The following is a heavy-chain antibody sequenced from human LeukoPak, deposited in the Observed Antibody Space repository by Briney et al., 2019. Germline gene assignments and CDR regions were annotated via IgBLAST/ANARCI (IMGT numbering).Heavy chain of an antibody. D-gene: IGHD5-18*01. CDR2: INHSGST. CDR1: GGSFSGYY. Sequence: PSETLSLTCAVYGGSFSGYYWSWIRQPPGKGLEWIGEINHSGSTNYNPSLKSRVTISVDTSKNQFSLKLSSVTAADTAVYYCARVSTWIQLSMKNYREDYWYFDLWGRGTLVTVSS. J-gene: IGHJ2*01. CDR3: ARVSTWIQLSMKNYREDYWYFDL. V-gene: IGHV4-34*01.